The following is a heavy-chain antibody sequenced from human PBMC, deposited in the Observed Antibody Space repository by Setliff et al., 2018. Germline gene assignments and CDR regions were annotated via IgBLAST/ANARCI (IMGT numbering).Heavy chain of an antibody. V-gene: IGHV4-34*01. CDR1: SGSFSGYF. D-gene: IGHD3-22*01. CDR3: ARVDDVGSGYENWIDP. Sequence: PSETLSLTCAVYSGSFSGYFWSWIRQPPGKGLEWIGEINHSGSTNYNPSLKSRVTISLDTSKNQFSLKLSSVTAADTAVYYCARVDDVGSGYENWIDPWGRGTLVTVSS. J-gene: IGHJ5*02. CDR2: INHSGST.